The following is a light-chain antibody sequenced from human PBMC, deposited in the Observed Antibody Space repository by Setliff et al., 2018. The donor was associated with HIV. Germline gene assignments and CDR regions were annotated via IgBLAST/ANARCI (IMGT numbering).Light chain of an antibody. J-gene: IGLJ1*01. Sequence: QSVLGQPASVSGSPGQSITISCTGTSSDVGGYNYVSWYQQHPGKAPKLILYEVRNRPSGVSNRFSGSKSGNTASLTISGLQAEDEADYYCSSYAISNTLPFGTGTKVTVL. CDR2: EVR. V-gene: IGLV2-14*01. CDR1: SSDVGGYNY. CDR3: SSYAISNTLP.